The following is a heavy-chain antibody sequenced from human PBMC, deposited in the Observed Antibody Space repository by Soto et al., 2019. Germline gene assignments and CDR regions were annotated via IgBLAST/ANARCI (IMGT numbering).Heavy chain of an antibody. CDR2: IYYSGSI. CDR1: GGATTSDNY. J-gene: IGHJ4*02. D-gene: IGHD2-21*01. V-gene: IGHV4-30-4*01. Sequence: PSETLSLTCTVSGGATTSDNYWTWIRQPPRTGLEWLGHIYYSGSIDYKPSLKRRLAISIDTSKNQFSLELSSVTAADTAVYFCPTEGGVSSDGVYSFDSWGQGTLVTAPQ. CDR3: PTEGGVSSDGVYSFDS.